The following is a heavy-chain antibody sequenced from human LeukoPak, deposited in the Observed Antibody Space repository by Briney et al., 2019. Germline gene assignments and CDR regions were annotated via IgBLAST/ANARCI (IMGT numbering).Heavy chain of an antibody. V-gene: IGHV4-59*01. D-gene: IGHD3-16*01. CDR3: ARDVSRGDMRFDP. CDR1: GGSISSYY. J-gene: IGHJ5*02. Sequence: SETLSLTCTVSGGSISSYYWSWIRQPPGKGLEWIGYIYYSGSTNYNPSFKSRVTISVDTSKNQFSLKLSSVTAADTAVYYRARDVSRGDMRFDPWGQGTLVTVSS. CDR2: IYYSGST.